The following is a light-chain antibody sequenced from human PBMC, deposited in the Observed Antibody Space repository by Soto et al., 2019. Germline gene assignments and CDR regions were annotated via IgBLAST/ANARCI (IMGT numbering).Light chain of an antibody. CDR3: SSFAGSNNFPYV. V-gene: IGLV2-8*01. CDR2: EIN. CDR1: SSDVGAYDY. J-gene: IGLJ1*01. Sequence: QSVLTQPPSASGSPGRSVTISCTGTSSDVGAYDYVSWYQQHPGKAPKLMIYEINKRPSGVPERFSGSKSGNTASLTVSGLKAEDEADYYCSSFAGSNNFPYVFGTGTKVTVL.